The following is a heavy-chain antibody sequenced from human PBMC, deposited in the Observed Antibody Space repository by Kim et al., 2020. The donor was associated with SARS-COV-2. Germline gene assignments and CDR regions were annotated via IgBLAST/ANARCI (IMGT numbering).Heavy chain of an antibody. J-gene: IGHJ6*01. CDR1: GGSISSCGCS. D-gene: IGHD6-19*01. V-gene: IGHV4-30-2*01. CDR3: AMFHGYSTGWACYDYG. Sequence: SETLSLTCAVSGGSISSCGCSWSWIRQATGQGLDWVGYIYYSGSTYSNPYLKILVTISVDRYKNPFYLKLRSVTAADTSFYSCAMFHGYSTGWACYDYG. CDR2: IYYSGST.